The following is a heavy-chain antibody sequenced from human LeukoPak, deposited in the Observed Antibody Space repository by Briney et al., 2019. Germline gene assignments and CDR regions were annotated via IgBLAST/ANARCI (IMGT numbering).Heavy chain of an antibody. CDR2: INDSGSS. D-gene: IGHD6-25*01. J-gene: IGHJ4*02. CDR3: ARVPASGWPSPDY. V-gene: IGHV4-34*01. Sequence: SETLSLTCAVYGGPFSGHYWSGVRQPPGKGLEWIGEINDSGSSNYNPSLTSRVPISVDTSKNQFSLKCSTVTATDTDLYHCARVPASGWPSPDYWGQGTLVTVSS. CDR1: GGPFSGHY.